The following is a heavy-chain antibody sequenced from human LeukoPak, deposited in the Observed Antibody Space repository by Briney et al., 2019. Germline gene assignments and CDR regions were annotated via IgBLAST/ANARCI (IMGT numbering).Heavy chain of an antibody. CDR1: GGSISSYY. Sequence: SETLSLTCTVSGGSISSYYWSWIRQPPGKGLEWIGYIYYSGSTNYNPSLKSRVTISVDTSKNQFSLKLSSVTAADTAVYYCARGFGELLTPQYYYGRDVWGQGTTVTVSS. CDR2: IYYSGST. J-gene: IGHJ6*02. CDR3: ARGFGELLTPQYYYGRDV. V-gene: IGHV4-59*01. D-gene: IGHD3-10*01.